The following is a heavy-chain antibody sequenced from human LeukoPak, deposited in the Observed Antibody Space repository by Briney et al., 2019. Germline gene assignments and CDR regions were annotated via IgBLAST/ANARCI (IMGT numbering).Heavy chain of an antibody. CDR2: IFHTGST. CDR1: GYSISSGYY. J-gene: IGHJ6*03. D-gene: IGHD4-17*01. Sequence: SETLSLTCTVSGYSISSGYYWAWIRQPPGKGLEWIGSIFHTGSTYHNPSLKSRVTISVDTSKNQFSLKLSSVTAADTAVYYCARDTNYGDYPYYMDVWGKGTTVTVSS. CDR3: ARDTNYGDYPYYMDV. V-gene: IGHV4-38-2*02.